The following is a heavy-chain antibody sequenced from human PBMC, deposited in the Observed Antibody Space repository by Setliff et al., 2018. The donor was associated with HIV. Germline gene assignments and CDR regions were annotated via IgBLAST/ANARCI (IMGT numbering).Heavy chain of an antibody. D-gene: IGHD3-10*02. CDR3: ASSRSLFGEEYFHH. Sequence: SETLSLTCNVSGGSISGSSYYWGCIRQPPGKGLEWIGSIYHSGSASHNPSLKSRITISVDTSKNQFSLKLRSVTAADTAVYYCASSRSLFGEEYFHHWGQGTLVTVSS. V-gene: IGHV4-39*01. CDR2: IYHSGSA. J-gene: IGHJ1*01. CDR1: GGSISGSSYY.